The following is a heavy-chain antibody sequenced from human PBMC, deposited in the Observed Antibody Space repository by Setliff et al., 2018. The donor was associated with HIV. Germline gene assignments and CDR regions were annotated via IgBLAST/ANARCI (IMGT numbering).Heavy chain of an antibody. V-gene: IGHV4-38-2*01. Sequence: SETLSLTCAVSGYSISSGYYWGWIRQPPGKGLEWIGSIYHSGSTYYNPSLKSRVTISVDTSKNQFSLKLSSVTAADTAVYYCARGRSRWTYYNYYHMDVWGKGTTVTVSS. CDR2: IYHSGST. J-gene: IGHJ6*03. D-gene: IGHD6-13*01. CDR3: ARGRSRWTYYNYYHMDV. CDR1: GYSISSGYY.